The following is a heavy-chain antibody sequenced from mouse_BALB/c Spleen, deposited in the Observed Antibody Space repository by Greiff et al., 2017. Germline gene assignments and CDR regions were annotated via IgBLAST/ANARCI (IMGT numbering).Heavy chain of an antibody. CDR1: GYSITSDYA. V-gene: IGHV3-2*02. J-gene: IGHJ2*01. D-gene: IGHD1-2*01. CDR3: ARRGRHITTAAYFDY. Sequence: EVKLVESGPGLVKPSQSLSLTCTVTGYSITSDYAWNWIRQFPGNTLEWMGYISYSGSTSYNPSLKSRISITRDTSKNQFFLQLNSVTTEDTATYYCARRGRHITTAAYFDYWGQGTTLTVSS. CDR2: ISYSGST.